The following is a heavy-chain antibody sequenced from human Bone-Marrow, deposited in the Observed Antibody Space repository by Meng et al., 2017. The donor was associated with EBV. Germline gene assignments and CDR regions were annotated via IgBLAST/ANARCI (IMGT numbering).Heavy chain of an antibody. V-gene: IGHV3-21*01. CDR3: ARALAYCGGDCYSGDYYFDY. CDR2: ISSSSSYI. Sequence: EVQLVESGGVLVKPGGSLRLSCAASGFPFSSYSMNWVRQAPGKGLEWVSSISSSSSYIYYADSVKGRFTISRDNAKNSLYLQMNSLRAEDTAVYYCARALAYCGGDCYSGDYYFDYWGRGTLVTVYS. CDR1: GFPFSSYS. D-gene: IGHD2-21*01. J-gene: IGHJ4*02.